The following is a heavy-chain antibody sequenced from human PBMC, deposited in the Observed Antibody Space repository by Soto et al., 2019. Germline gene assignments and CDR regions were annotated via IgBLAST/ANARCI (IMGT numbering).Heavy chain of an antibody. Sequence: ASVKVSCKASGYTFTSYDINWVRQATGQGLEWMGWMNPNSGNTGYAQKFQGRDTKTRNTSISTAYMELSSLRSEDTAVYYCARGVTYYYGSGRYYYYMDVWGKGTTVTVSS. CDR1: GYTFTSYD. CDR3: ARGVTYYYGSGRYYYYMDV. CDR2: MNPNSGNT. J-gene: IGHJ6*03. D-gene: IGHD3-10*01. V-gene: IGHV1-8*01.